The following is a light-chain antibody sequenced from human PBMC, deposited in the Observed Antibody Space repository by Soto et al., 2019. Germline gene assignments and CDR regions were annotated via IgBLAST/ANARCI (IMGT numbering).Light chain of an antibody. V-gene: IGKV3-20*01. CDR3: QHYARSVGT. CDR1: QSASSSY. Sequence: EIVLTQSPGTLSLSPGERATVSCRASQSASSSYFAWNQPKPGQAPRLLISGASNRATGIPDTFSGSGSGTDFTLTTSRLEPEDFAVYYCQHYARSVGTFGQGTSVEIK. J-gene: IGKJ1*01. CDR2: GAS.